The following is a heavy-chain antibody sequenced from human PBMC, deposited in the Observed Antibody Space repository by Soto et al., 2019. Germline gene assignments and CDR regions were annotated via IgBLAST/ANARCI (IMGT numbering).Heavy chain of an antibody. CDR2: IYYSGST. V-gene: IGHV4-39*01. D-gene: IGHD2-21*01. CDR1: GGSISSSSYY. Sequence: SETLSLTCTVSGGSISSSSYYWGWIRQPPGKGLEWIGSIYYSGSTYYNPSLKSRVTISVDTSKNQFSLKLSSVTAADTAVYYCARPVVEMATVYYFDYWGQGTLVTVSS. J-gene: IGHJ4*02. CDR3: ARPVVEMATVYYFDY.